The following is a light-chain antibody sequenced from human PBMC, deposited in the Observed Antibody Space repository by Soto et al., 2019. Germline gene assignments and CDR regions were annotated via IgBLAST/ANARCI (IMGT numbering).Light chain of an antibody. CDR1: QSVSSSY. V-gene: IGKV3-20*01. Sequence: EIVLTQSPGTLSLSPGERATLSCRASQSVSSSYLAWYRQKPGQAPRLLIYGASSRATGIPDRFSGSGSGKDFTLTISRLEPEDFAAYYCQQYGRSPQISFGQGTRLEIX. CDR3: QQYGRSPQIS. J-gene: IGKJ5*01. CDR2: GAS.